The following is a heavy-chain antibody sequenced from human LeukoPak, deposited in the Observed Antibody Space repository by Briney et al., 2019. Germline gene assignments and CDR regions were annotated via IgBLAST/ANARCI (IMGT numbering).Heavy chain of an antibody. Sequence: PGRSLRLSCAASGFTFSSYAVHWVRQAPGKGLEWVALISYDGTNKYYADSVKGRSTISRDNAKNSLYLQMNSLRAEDTAVYYCARVVYNYYYMDVWGKGTTVTVSS. V-gene: IGHV3-30-3*01. CDR1: GFTFSSYA. J-gene: IGHJ6*03. CDR3: ARVVYNYYYMDV. D-gene: IGHD3-10*01. CDR2: ISYDGTNK.